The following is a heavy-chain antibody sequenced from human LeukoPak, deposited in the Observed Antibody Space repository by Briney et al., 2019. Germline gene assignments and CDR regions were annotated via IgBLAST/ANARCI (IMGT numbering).Heavy chain of an antibody. CDR1: GCTFTGYY. CDR3: ARGYGEESGGYSYGLYYYYYYMDV. CDR2: INPNSGGT. V-gene: IGHV1-2*02. Sequence: ASVKVSCKASGCTFTGYYMHWVRQAPGQGLEWMGWINPNSGGTNYAQKFQGRVTMTRDTSISTAYMELSRLRSDDTAVYYCARGYGEESGGYSYGLYYYYYYMDVWGKGTTVTISS. J-gene: IGHJ6*03. D-gene: IGHD5-18*01.